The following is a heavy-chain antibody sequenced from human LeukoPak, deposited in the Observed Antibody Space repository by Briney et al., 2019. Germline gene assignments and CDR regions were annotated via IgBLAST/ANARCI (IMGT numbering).Heavy chain of an antibody. CDR2: IGVYNGKT. J-gene: IGHJ4*02. CDR1: GYTFTSYG. V-gene: IGHV1-18*01. CDR3: ARGSSGWFFDF. Sequence: ASLKVSCKASGYTFTSYGICWMRQAPGQGLEWMGWIGVYNGKTNYAQNLQGRVTMTADTSTSTAYMELRSLRSDDTAVYYCARGSSGWFFDFWGQGTLVTVSS. D-gene: IGHD6-19*01.